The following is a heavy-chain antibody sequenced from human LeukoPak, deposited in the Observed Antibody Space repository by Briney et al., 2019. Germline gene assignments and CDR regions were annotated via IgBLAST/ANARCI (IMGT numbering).Heavy chain of an antibody. CDR3: ARVGDPDYYFDY. Sequence: SVKVSCKASGGTFSSYAISWVRQAPGQGLEWMGGIIPIFGTANYAQKFQGRVTITADESTSTAYMELSSLRSEDTAVYYCARVGDPDYYFDYWGQGTLVTVSS. CDR2: IIPIFGTA. CDR1: GGTFSSYA. J-gene: IGHJ4*02. V-gene: IGHV1-69*13. D-gene: IGHD1-26*01.